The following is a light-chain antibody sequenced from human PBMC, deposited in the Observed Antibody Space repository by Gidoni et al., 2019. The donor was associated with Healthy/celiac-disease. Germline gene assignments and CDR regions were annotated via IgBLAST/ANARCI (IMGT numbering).Light chain of an antibody. CDR1: QSVSSN. J-gene: IGKJ4*01. CDR2: GAS. CDR3: QQYNNWPPLT. Sequence: IVMTQSPATLSVSPGERATLSCRASQSVSSNFAWYQQKPGQAPRLLIYGASTRATGIPARFSGSGSGTEFTLTISSLQSEDVAIYYCQQYNNWPPLTFGGGTKVEIK. V-gene: IGKV3-15*01.